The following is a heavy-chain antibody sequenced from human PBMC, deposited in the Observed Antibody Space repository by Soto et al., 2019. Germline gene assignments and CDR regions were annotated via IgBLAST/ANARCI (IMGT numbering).Heavy chain of an antibody. D-gene: IGHD2-15*01. CDR3: ARVDCSGGSCYSGFRWFDP. V-gene: IGHV4-34*01. J-gene: IGHJ5*02. Sequence: SETLSLTCAVYGGSFSGYYWSWIRQPPGKGLEWIGEINHSGSTNYNPSLKSRVTISVDTSKNQFSLKLSSVTAADTAVYYCARVDCSGGSCYSGFRWFDPWGQGTLVTVSS. CDR1: GGSFSGYY. CDR2: INHSGST.